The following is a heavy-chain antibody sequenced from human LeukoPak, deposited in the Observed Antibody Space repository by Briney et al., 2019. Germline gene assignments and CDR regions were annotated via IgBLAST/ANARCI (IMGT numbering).Heavy chain of an antibody. Sequence: SETLSFTCAVYGGSFSGYYWSWIRQPPGKGLEWIGEINHSGSTNYNPSLKSRVTISVDTSKNQFSLKLSSVTAADTAVHYCARGITYFDYWGQGTLVTVSS. CDR2: INHSGST. CDR1: GGSFSGYY. CDR3: ARGITYFDY. J-gene: IGHJ4*02. V-gene: IGHV4-34*01.